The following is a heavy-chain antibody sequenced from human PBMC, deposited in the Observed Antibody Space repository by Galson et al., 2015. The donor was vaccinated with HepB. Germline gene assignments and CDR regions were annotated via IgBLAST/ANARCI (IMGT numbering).Heavy chain of an antibody. J-gene: IGHJ3*02. CDR2: ISTICGTT. D-gene: IGHD3-10*02. CDR3: ARDVRYAFEM. Sequence: SVKVSCKASGYTFTRYGIIWVRQAPGQGLEWMGWISTICGTTDYAQKFQDRLIMTTERSTSTAYMELRSLTSDDTAFYYCARDVRYAFEMWGQGTMVTVS. V-gene: IGHV1-18*01. CDR1: GYTFTRYG.